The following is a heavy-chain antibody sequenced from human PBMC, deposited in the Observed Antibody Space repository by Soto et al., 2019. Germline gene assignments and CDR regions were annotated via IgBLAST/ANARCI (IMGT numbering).Heavy chain of an antibody. J-gene: IGHJ4*02. V-gene: IGHV3-72*01. CDR3: ARARKALGGYHFDY. D-gene: IGHD1-1*01. CDR2: TRNKANSYTT. Sequence: EVQLVESGGGLVQPGGSLRLSCAASGFTFSDHYMDWVRQAPGKGLEWVGRTRNKANSYTTEYAASVKGRFTISRDDSERSRYLQMNSLKTEDTAEYYCARARKALGGYHFDYWGQGTLVTVSS. CDR1: GFTFSDHY.